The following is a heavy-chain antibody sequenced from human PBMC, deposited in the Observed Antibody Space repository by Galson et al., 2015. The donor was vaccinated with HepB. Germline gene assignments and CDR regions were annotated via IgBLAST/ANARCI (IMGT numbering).Heavy chain of an antibody. D-gene: IGHD6-13*01. CDR3: ARGQSEYSSSWYGY. J-gene: IGHJ4*02. Sequence: SLRLSCAASGFTFSSYGMHWVRQAPDKGLEWVAVIWYDGSNKYYADSVKGRFTISRDNSKNTLYLQMNSLRAEDTAVYYCARGQSEYSSSWYGYWGQGTLVTVSS. V-gene: IGHV3-33*08. CDR1: GFTFSSYG. CDR2: IWYDGSNK.